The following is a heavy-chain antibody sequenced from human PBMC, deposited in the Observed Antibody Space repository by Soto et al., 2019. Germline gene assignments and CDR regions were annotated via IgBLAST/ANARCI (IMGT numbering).Heavy chain of an antibody. J-gene: IGHJ6*02. D-gene: IGHD3-3*01. Sequence: QVQLVQSGAEVKKPGSSVKVSCKASGGTFSSYAISWVRQAPGQGLEWMGGIIPIFGTANYAQKFQGRVTITADKSTSTAYMVRSSLRTEDTAVYYCARDFWSGPPYYYYYGMDVWGQVTTVTVSS. CDR1: GGTFSSYA. CDR2: IIPIFGTA. CDR3: ARDFWSGPPYYYYYGMDV. V-gene: IGHV1-69*14.